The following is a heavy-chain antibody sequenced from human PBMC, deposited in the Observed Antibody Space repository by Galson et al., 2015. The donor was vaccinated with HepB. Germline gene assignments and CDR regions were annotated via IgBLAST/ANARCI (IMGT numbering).Heavy chain of an antibody. V-gene: IGHV3-33*06. CDR2: IWYDGSNK. CDR3: AKDQGDGSGTYYNY. CDR1: GFTFSSYG. D-gene: IGHD3-10*01. J-gene: IGHJ4*02. Sequence: SLRLSCAASGFTFSSYGMHWVRQAPGRGLEWVAVIWYDGSNKYYADSVKGRFTISRDNSKNTLYLQMNSLRAEDTAIYYCAKDQGDGSGTYYNYWGQGTLVTVSS.